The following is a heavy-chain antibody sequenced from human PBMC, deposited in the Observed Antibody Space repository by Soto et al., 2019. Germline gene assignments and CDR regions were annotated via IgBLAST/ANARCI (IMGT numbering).Heavy chain of an antibody. J-gene: IGHJ4*02. CDR3: AKGSGWYSGGDY. CDR1: GFTFDDYA. V-gene: IGHV3-9*01. Sequence: GGSLRLSCAASGFTFDDYAMHWVRQAPGKGLEWVSGISWNSGSIGYADSVKGRFTISRDNAKNSLYLQMNSLRAEDTALYYCAKGSGWYSGGDYWGQGTLVTVSS. CDR2: ISWNSGSI. D-gene: IGHD6-19*01.